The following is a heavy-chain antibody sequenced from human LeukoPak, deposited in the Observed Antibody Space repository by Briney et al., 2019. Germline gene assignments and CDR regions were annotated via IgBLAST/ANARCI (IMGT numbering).Heavy chain of an antibody. CDR2: ISGSGGST. J-gene: IGHJ4*02. CDR1: GFTFSSYG. D-gene: IGHD6-13*01. CDR3: ARSGQQLPINFDY. V-gene: IGHV3-23*01. Sequence: QSGGSLRLSCAASGFTFSSYGMHWVRQAPGKGLEWVSAISGSGGSTYYADSVKGRFTISRDNSKNTLYLQMNSLRAEDTAVYYCARSGQQLPINFDYWGQGTLVTVSS.